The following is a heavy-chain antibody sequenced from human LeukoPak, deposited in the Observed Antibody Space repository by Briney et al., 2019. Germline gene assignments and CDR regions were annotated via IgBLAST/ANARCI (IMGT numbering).Heavy chain of an antibody. J-gene: IGHJ4*02. CDR1: GFTFNSAG. V-gene: IGHV3-64D*06. D-gene: IGHD6-19*01. CDR3: VKERGNSGWSPFDF. CDR2: INKIGTTT. Sequence: GGSLRLSCSASGFTFNSAGMHWVRQAPGKGPDYISSINKIGTTTYYADSAKGRFTISRDNSKNTLYLQMTSLRIEDTAIYYCVKERGNSGWSPFDFWGQGTLVTVSS.